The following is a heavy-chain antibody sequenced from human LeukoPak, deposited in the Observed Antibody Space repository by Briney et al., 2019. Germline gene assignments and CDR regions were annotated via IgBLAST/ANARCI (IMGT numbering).Heavy chain of an antibody. Sequence: PGESLRLSCAASGFTVSSNYMSWVRQAPGKGLEWVSVIYSGGSTYYADSVKGRFTISRDNSKNTLYLQMNSLRAEDTAVYYCARSHSRYYFDYWGQGTLVTVSS. CDR1: GFTVSSNY. CDR2: IYSGGST. CDR3: ARSHSRYYFDY. V-gene: IGHV3-66*02. J-gene: IGHJ4*02.